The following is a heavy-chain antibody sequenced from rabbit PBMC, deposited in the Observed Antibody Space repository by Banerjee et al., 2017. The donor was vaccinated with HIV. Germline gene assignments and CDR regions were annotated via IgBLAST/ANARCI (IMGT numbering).Heavy chain of an antibody. V-gene: IGHV1S45*01. D-gene: IGHD4-1*01. J-gene: IGHJ4*01. CDR3: ARDLAGVIGWNFNL. Sequence: QEQLVESGGGLVKPGASLTLTCTASGFSFSSGYDMCWVRQAPGKGLEWIGCIYTDSSGSTDYASWAKGRFTISKTSSTTVTLQMTSLAAADTATYFCARDLAGVIGWNFNLWGP. CDR1: GFSFSSGYD. CDR2: IYTDSSGST.